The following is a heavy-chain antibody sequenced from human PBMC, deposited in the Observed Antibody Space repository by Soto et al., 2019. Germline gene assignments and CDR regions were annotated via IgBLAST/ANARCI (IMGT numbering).Heavy chain of an antibody. V-gene: IGHV3-30*03. J-gene: IGHJ4*02. CDR2: ISRDGGTK. D-gene: IGHD2-8*02. CDR1: GFTVSTYG. Sequence: QVQLVESGGGVVQPGRSLRLSCAVSGFTVSTYGMHWVRQAPGKGLEWVAVISRDGGTKFYAVSVKGRFTISRDNSRNTLFLAMNSVRGDDMGVYYCTGEVASGYWGQGTLVTVSS. CDR3: TGEVASGY.